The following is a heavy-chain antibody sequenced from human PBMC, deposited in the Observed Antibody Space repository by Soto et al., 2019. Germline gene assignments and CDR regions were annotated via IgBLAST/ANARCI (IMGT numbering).Heavy chain of an antibody. J-gene: IGHJ4*02. D-gene: IGHD5-18*01. CDR1: GYTFSSYG. CDR2: ISAYNGNT. Sequence: GASVKVSCKGSGYTFSSYGMSWVRQAPGQRLEWMGWISAYNGNTNYAQKLQGRVTMTTDTSTSTAYMELRSLRSDDTAVYYCARVRIEIVAMAQYYFDYWGQGTLVTVSS. V-gene: IGHV1-18*01. CDR3: ARVRIEIVAMAQYYFDY.